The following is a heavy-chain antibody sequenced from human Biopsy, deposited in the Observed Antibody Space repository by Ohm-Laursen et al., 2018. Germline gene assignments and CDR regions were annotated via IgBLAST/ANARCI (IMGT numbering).Heavy chain of an antibody. V-gene: IGHV3-48*01. CDR1: GFTFSSYS. CDR3: ARGRTGG. CDR2: ISSGSSPI. D-gene: IGHD1/OR15-1a*01. Sequence: SLRLPCSASGFTFSSYSMNWARQAPGKGLEWVSFISSGSSPIYYADSVKGRFTISRDDAKNSLYLQMNSLRAEDTAVYYCARGRTGGWGQGTLVTVSS. J-gene: IGHJ4*02.